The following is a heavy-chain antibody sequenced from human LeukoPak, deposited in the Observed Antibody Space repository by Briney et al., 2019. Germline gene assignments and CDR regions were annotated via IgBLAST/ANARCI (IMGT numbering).Heavy chain of an antibody. J-gene: IGHJ4*02. Sequence: GGSLRLSCAASGLTFSSYAMSWVRQGPGKGLQWVASISGGGDGTTYAESVKGRFSVSRDNSKNTLYLQMNSLRAEDTAVYFCAKHVIDARVADQWGQGTLVTVSS. CDR2: ISGGGDGT. CDR1: GLTFSSYA. CDR3: AKHVIDARVADQ. D-gene: IGHD3-16*02. V-gene: IGHV3-23*01.